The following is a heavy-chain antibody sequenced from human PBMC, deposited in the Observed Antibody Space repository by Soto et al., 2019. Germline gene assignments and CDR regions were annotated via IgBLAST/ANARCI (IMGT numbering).Heavy chain of an antibody. V-gene: IGHV2-5*02. CDR2: IYWDDDK. CDR3: AHRRGDNIAVATPADDWFDP. J-gene: IGHJ5*02. D-gene: IGHD6-19*01. Sequence: SGPTLVKPTQTLTLTCTFSGFSLSTSGVGVGWIRQPPGKALEWLALIYWDDDKRYSPSLKSRLTITKDTSKNQVVLTMTNMDPVDTATYYCAHRRGDNIAVATPADDWFDPWGQGTLVTVSS. CDR1: GFSLSTSGVG.